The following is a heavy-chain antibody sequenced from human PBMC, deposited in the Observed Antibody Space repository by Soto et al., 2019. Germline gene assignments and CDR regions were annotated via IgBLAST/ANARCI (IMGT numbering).Heavy chain of an antibody. J-gene: IGHJ4*02. CDR3: ANDRMGAGVRGYFDY. CDR1: GFTFSSYG. D-gene: IGHD3-10*01. V-gene: IGHV3-30*18. Sequence: QVQLVESGGGVVQPGKSLRLSCAGSGFTFSSYGMDWVRQAPGKGLEWVAVISYDGSNKYYADSVKGRFTISRDNSKNTLYLQMSSLRADDSAVYYCANDRMGAGVRGYFDYWGQGTLVTVSS. CDR2: ISYDGSNK.